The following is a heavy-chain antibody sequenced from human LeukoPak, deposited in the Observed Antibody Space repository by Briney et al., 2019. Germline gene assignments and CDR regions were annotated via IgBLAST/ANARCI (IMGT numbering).Heavy chain of an antibody. CDR2: IYPGDSDT. D-gene: IGHD5-18*01. CDR1: GYSFTSYW. J-gene: IGHJ3*02. V-gene: IGHV5-51*01. Sequence: GESLKISCKGSGYSFTSYWIAWVRHMPGKGLEWMGIIYPGDSDTRYSPSFQGQVTISADKSINTAYLQWSSLKASDTAMYYCASQTLRLGYGPGFMDAFDIWGQGTMVTVSS. CDR3: ASQTLRLGYGPGFMDAFDI.